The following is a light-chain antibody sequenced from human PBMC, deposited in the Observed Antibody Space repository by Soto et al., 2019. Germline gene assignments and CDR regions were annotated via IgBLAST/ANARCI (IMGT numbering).Light chain of an antibody. J-gene: IGLJ2*01. V-gene: IGLV2-14*01. CDR2: EVS. CDR1: SSDVGGYNY. Sequence: QSALTQPASVSGSPGQSITISCTGTSSDVGGYNYVSWYQQHPGKAPKFMIYEVSNRPSGVSNRFSGSKSGNTDSLTISGLQAEDEADYYCSSYTSSSTYVLFGGGTKLTVL. CDR3: SSYTSSSTYVL.